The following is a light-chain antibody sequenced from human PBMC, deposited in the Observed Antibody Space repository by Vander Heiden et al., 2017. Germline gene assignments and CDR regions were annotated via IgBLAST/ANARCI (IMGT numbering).Light chain of an antibody. CDR1: QSVSSY. J-gene: IGKJ4*01. CDR3: QQRSNWPLT. Sequence: LVFTQSPATLSLSPGGRATLSCRASQSVSSYLAWYQQKPGQAPRLLIYDASNRATGIPARFSGSGSGTDFTLTISSLEPEDFAVYYCQQRSNWPLTFGGGTKVEIK. CDR2: DAS. V-gene: IGKV3-11*01.